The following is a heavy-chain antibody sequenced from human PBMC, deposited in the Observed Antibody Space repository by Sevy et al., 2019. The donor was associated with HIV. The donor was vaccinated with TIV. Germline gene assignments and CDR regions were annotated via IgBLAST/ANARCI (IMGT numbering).Heavy chain of an antibody. CDR3: TLWKGAKCIFDY. CDR2: LKSKAYGVTL. D-gene: IGHD1-1*01. CDR1: GFTFGDYA. V-gene: IGHV3-49*04. J-gene: IGHJ4*02. Sequence: GGSLRLSCTASGFTFGDYAMSWVRQAPGKGLEWVAFLKSKAYGVTLDHAASVKGRFTMSRDDSKSIVYLQMNDLKTADTGVYYCTLWKGAKCIFDYWCQGALVTVSS.